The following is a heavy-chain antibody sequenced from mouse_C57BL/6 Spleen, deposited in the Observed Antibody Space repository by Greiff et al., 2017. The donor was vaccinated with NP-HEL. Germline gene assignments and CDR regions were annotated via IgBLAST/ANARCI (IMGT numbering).Heavy chain of an antibody. J-gene: IGHJ3*01. CDR3: ARFRDYDGFAY. CDR1: GYTFTSYW. D-gene: IGHD2-4*01. CDR2: IDPSDSET. Sequence: VQLQQPGAELVRPGSSVKLSCKASGYTFTSYWMHWVKQRPIQGLEWIGNIDPSDSETHYNQKFKDKATLTVDKSSSTAYMQLSSLTSEDSAVYYCARFRDYDGFAYWGQGTLVTVSA. V-gene: IGHV1-52*01.